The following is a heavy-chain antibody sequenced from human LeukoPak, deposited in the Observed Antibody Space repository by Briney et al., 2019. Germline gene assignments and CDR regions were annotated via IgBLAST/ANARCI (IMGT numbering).Heavy chain of an antibody. J-gene: IGHJ6*03. CDR3: ARSVNGDSFYYYYMDV. D-gene: IGHD2-21*02. Sequence: SETLSLTCTVSGGSISSYYWSWIRQPAGRGLEWIGRIYSSGSTNYNPSLKSRVTISVDKSKNQFSLKLTSVTAADTAVYYCARSVNGDSFYYYYMDVWGKGTTVTVSS. CDR1: GGSISSYY. V-gene: IGHV4-4*07. CDR2: IYSSGST.